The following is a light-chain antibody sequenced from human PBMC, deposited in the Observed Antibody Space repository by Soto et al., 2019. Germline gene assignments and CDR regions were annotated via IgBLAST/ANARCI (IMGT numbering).Light chain of an antibody. Sequence: SYELTQPPSVSVSPGQTASITCSGDKLGDKYACWYQKKPGQSPVMVIYQNNKRPSGIPERFSGSNSGNTATLTISTTQVMDEADYYCLAWDSSIGVFGGGTQLTVL. CDR1: KLGDKY. J-gene: IGLJ2*01. CDR3: LAWDSSIGV. V-gene: IGLV3-1*01. CDR2: QNN.